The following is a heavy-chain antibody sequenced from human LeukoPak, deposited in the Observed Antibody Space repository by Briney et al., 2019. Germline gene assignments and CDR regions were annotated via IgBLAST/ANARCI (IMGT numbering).Heavy chain of an antibody. J-gene: IGHJ5*02. CDR3: ARRITMVRGVIIRWFDP. Sequence: TSETLSLTCAVYGGSFSGYYWSWIRQPPGKGLEWIGEINHSGSTNYNPSLKSRVTISVDTSKNQFSLKLSSVTAADTAVYYCARRITMVRGVIIRWFDPWGQGTLVTVSS. CDR2: INHSGST. V-gene: IGHV4-34*01. CDR1: GGSFSGYY. D-gene: IGHD3-10*01.